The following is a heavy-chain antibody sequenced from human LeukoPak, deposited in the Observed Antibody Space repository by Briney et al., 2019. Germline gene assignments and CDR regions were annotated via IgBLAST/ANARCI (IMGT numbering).Heavy chain of an antibody. J-gene: IGHJ3*02. CDR1: GFTFSAYS. CDR2: ISTSSGTI. CDR3: ARPTGYSSGWDI. D-gene: IGHD6-19*01. Sequence: GGSLRLSCAASGFTFSAYSMNWVRQAPGKGLEWVSFISTSSGTIYYADSVKGRFTISRDNAKNSLYLQMNSLRDEDTAVYYCARPTGYSSGWDIWGQGTMVTVSS. V-gene: IGHV3-48*02.